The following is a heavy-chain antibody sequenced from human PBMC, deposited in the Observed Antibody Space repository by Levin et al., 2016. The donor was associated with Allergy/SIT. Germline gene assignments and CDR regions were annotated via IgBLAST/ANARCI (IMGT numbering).Heavy chain of an antibody. Sequence: WIRQPPGKGLEYVSAISSNGGSTYYADSVKGRFTISRDNSKNTLYLQMSSLRAEDTAVYYCVKDDHYGDYGLYYYGMDVWGQGTTVTVSS. D-gene: IGHD4-17*01. CDR3: VKDDHYGDYGLYYYGMDV. J-gene: IGHJ6*02. V-gene: IGHV3-64D*06. CDR2: ISSNGGST.